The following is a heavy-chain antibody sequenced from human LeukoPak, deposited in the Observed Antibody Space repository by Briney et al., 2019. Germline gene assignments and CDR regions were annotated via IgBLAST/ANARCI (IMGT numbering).Heavy chain of an antibody. CDR2: ISYDGSNK. J-gene: IGHJ4*02. D-gene: IGHD6-19*01. V-gene: IGHV3-30*18. Sequence: PGGSLRLSCAASGFTFSSYGMHWVRQAPGKGLEWVAVISYDGSNKYYADSVKGRFTISRDNSKNTLYLQMNSLRAEDTAVYYCAKDWSSGWAFDYWGQGTLVTVSS. CDR3: AKDWSSGWAFDY. CDR1: GFTFSSYG.